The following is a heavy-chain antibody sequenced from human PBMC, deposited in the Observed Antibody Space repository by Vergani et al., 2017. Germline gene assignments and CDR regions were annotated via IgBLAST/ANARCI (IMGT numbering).Heavy chain of an antibody. D-gene: IGHD2-2*01. Sequence: QVQLVQSGAEVKKPGASVKVSCKASGYTFTGYYMHWVRQAPGQGLEWMGWVNPNSGDTNYAQKFKGRVTMTRDTSISTAYMELSSLRSDDTAVYYCARSQYCSTTSCYLFDPWGQGTLVTVSS. CDR2: VNPNSGDT. J-gene: IGHJ5*01. CDR1: GYTFTGYY. V-gene: IGHV1-2*02. CDR3: ARSQYCSTTSCYLFDP.